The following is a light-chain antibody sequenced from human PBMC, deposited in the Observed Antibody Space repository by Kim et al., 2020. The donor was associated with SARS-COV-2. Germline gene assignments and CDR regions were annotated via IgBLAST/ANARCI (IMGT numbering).Light chain of an antibody. CDR3: QHYNAYPWT. Sequence: AFVGDRATIDCRASQSISTWVAWSQQKPGKAPNHLIYKASILESGVPSRFSGSESGTEFTLTISSLQPDDFGTYYCQHYNAYPWTFGQGTKVEIK. J-gene: IGKJ1*01. V-gene: IGKV1-5*03. CDR2: KAS. CDR1: QSISTW.